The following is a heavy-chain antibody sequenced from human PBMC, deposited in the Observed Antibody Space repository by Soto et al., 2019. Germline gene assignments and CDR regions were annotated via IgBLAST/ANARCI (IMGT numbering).Heavy chain of an antibody. CDR2: INPSGGST. D-gene: IGHD3-22*01. CDR1: GGTFSSYA. V-gene: IGHV1-46*01. J-gene: IGHJ4*02. Sequence: WASVKVSCKASGGTFSSYAISWVRQAPGQGLEWMGIINPSGGSTSYAQKFQGRVTMTRDTSTSTVYMELSSLRSEDTAVYYCARSPYYYDSSGYYPLWGQGTLVTVSS. CDR3: ARSPYYYDSSGYYPL.